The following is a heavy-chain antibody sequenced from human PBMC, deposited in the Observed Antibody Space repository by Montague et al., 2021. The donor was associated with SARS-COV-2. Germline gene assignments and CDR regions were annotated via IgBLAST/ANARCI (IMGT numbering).Heavy chain of an antibody. CDR1: GGSINGYY. V-gene: IGHV4-59*08. CDR2: IHYTGNT. D-gene: IGHD1-26*01. J-gene: IGHJ4*02. CDR3: ARLRTGSYVFDY. Sequence: SETLSLTCTVSGGSINGYYWSWIRQSPGKGLDWIGYIHYTGNTNYNPSLKGRVPISLDTSKSQFSLRLSSVTAADTAVYSCARLRTGSYVFDYWGRGTLVTVSS.